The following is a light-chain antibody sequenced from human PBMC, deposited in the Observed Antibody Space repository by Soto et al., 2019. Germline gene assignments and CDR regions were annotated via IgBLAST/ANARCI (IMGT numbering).Light chain of an antibody. Sequence: DIQMTQSPSSLSASVGDRVTITCQASQDISNYLNWYQQKPGKAPKLLIYDASNLETGVPSRFSGSGSGTDFTFTISSLQPEDIATYYCQQYDNLHLFTFGHGTKVDIK. V-gene: IGKV1-33*01. CDR1: QDISNY. J-gene: IGKJ3*01. CDR3: QQYDNLHLFT. CDR2: DAS.